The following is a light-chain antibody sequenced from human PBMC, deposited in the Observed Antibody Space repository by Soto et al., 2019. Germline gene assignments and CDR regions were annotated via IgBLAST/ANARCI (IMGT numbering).Light chain of an antibody. Sequence: DIVMNQSPASLAVYLGERATINCKSSQSLLSSSNNKNYLSWYQQKPGQAPKALIYWASTRESGVPDRFSGSGSVTDVTLTISSLQAEDVAVYYCHQYQSSPLTFGGGTKVEIK. CDR3: HQYQSSPLT. CDR2: WAS. V-gene: IGKV4-1*01. CDR1: QSLLSSSNNKNY. J-gene: IGKJ4*01.